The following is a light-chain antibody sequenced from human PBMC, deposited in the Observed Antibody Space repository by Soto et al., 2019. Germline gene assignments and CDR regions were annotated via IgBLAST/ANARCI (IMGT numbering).Light chain of an antibody. Sequence: DIQLTQSPSFLSASVGDRVTITCRASQGISSFLAWYQQKPGKAPKLLIYAASTLQSGVPSRFSGRGSGTEFTLTINNLQPEDFASYYCQQVKSFPRTFGPGTKVDIK. CDR3: QQVKSFPRT. CDR1: QGISSF. J-gene: IGKJ3*01. CDR2: AAS. V-gene: IGKV1-9*01.